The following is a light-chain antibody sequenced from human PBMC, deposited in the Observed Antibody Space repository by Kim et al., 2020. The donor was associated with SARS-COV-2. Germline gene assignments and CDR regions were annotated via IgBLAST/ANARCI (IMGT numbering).Light chain of an antibody. J-gene: IGKJ1*01. Sequence: EIVMTQSPVILSVSPGERATLSCRASQDIRSNLAWYQQKPGQPPRLLIYDAATRATGIPARFSGSGSGTEFSLTIDSLQSEDSAVYFCQQYNDWPTWTFGQGTKLEI. CDR3: QQYNDWPTWT. V-gene: IGKV3D-15*01. CDR1: QDIRSN. CDR2: DAA.